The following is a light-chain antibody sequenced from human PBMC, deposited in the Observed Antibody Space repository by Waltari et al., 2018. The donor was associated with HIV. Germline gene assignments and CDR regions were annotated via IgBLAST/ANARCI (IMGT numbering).Light chain of an antibody. Sequence: DSQLTQSPSFLSASVGDRVTITCRASQGISSYLAWYQQKPGKAPKLLIYTASILQSGVPSRFSGSGSGTEFTRTISSLQPEDFATYYCQRLNSYRFTFGPGTKVDIK. V-gene: IGKV1-9*01. CDR2: TAS. CDR3: QRLNSYRFT. CDR1: QGISSY. J-gene: IGKJ3*01.